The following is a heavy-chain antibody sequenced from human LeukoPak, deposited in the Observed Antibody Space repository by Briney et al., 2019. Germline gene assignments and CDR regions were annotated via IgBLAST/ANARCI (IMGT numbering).Heavy chain of an antibody. CDR1: GYTFTSYD. D-gene: IGHD3-9*01. J-gene: IGHJ6*02. V-gene: IGHV1-8*01. CDR2: MNPNSGNT. Sequence: ASVTVSCKASGYTFTSYDINWVRQATGQGLEWMGWMNPNSGNTGYAQKFQGRVTMTRNTSISTAYMELSSLRSEDTAVYYCARILRYFDWLLGDYYGMDVWGQGTTVTVSS. CDR3: ARILRYFDWLLGDYYGMDV.